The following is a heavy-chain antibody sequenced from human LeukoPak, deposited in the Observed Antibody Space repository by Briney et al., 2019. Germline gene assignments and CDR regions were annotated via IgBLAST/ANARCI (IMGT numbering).Heavy chain of an antibody. CDR1: GFTFSNAW. CDR3: AKLYGSGSYFYFDY. Sequence: PGGSLRLSCAASGFTFSNAWMSWVRQAPGKGLEWVGRIKSKTDGGTTDYAAPVKGRFTISRDDSKNTLYLQMNSLKTEDTAVYYCAKLYGSGSYFYFDYWGQGTLVTVSS. V-gene: IGHV3-15*01. CDR2: IKSKTDGGTT. J-gene: IGHJ4*02. D-gene: IGHD3-10*01.